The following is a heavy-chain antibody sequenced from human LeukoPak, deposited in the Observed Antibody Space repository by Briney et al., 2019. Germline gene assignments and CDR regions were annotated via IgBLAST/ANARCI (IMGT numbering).Heavy chain of an antibody. CDR1: GYTFTSYG. V-gene: IGHV1-18*01. Sequence: ASVKVSCKASGYTFTSYGISWVRQAPGQGLEWMGLISAYNGNTNYAQKLHGRVTMTPDTSTSTAYMELRSLRSDDTAVYYCARDQEGSSGWPEGLDAFDIRGQGTMVTVSS. D-gene: IGHD6-19*01. CDR2: ISAYNGNT. J-gene: IGHJ3*02. CDR3: ARDQEGSSGWPEGLDAFDI.